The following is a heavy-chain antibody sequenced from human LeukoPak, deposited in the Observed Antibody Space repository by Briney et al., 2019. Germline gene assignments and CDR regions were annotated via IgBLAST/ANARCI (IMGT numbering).Heavy chain of an antibody. CDR3: AGSGIGPAAIRSPSIIDY. CDR2: IYTSGST. CDR1: GGSISSYY. V-gene: IGHV4-4*07. J-gene: IGHJ4*02. D-gene: IGHD2-2*02. Sequence: PSETLSPTCTVSGGSISSYYWSWIRQPAGKGLEWIGRIYTSGSTNYNPSLKSRVTMSVDTSKNQFSLKLSSVTAADTAVYYCAGSGIGPAAIRSPSIIDYWGQGTLVTVSS.